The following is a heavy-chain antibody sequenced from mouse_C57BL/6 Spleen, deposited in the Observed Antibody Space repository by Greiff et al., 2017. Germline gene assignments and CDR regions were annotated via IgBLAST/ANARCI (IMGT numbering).Heavy chain of an antibody. V-gene: IGHV1-82*01. CDR3: ARGKDSAGYEGYFDY. J-gene: IGHJ2*01. Sequence: QVQLQQSGPELVKPGASVKISCKASGYAFSSSWMNWVKQRPGKGLEWIGRIYPGDGDTNYNGKFKGKATLTADKSSSTAYMQLSSLTSEDSAVYFCARGKDSAGYEGYFDYWGQGTTLTVSS. CDR1: GYAFSSSW. D-gene: IGHD3-2*02. CDR2: IYPGDGDT.